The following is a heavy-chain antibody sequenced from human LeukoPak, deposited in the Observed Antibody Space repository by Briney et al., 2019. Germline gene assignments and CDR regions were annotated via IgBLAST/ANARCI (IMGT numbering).Heavy chain of an antibody. D-gene: IGHD2-2*02. J-gene: IGHJ4*02. V-gene: IGHV3-23*01. CDR3: AKGGLYPSSYIDS. CDR1: ELTFSNYA. Sequence: PGGSLRLSCAASELTFSNYAMSWVRQPPGKGLEWVSAISGSGGSSVYADSVKGRFTISRDNSKNTLYLEMDSLRAEDTAVYYCAKGGLYPSSYIDSWGQGTLVIVSS. CDR2: ISGSGGSS.